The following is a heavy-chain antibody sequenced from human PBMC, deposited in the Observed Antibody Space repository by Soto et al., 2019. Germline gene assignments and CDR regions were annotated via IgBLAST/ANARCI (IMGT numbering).Heavy chain of an antibody. CDR1: GYSFTSYW. D-gene: IGHD3-16*01. Sequence: PGESLTISCKGSGYSFTSYWIGWVRQMPGKGLEWMGIIYPGDSDTRYSPSFQGQVTISADKSISTAYLQWSSLRASDTARDYCARMITKSPYYDYGRDVWGQRTTGTVS. J-gene: IGHJ6*02. CDR3: ARMITKSPYYDYGRDV. CDR2: IYPGDSDT. V-gene: IGHV5-51*01.